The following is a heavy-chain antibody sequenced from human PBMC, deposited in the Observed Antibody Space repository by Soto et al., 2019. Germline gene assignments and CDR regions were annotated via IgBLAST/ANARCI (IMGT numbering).Heavy chain of an antibody. Sequence: SETLSLTCTVSGGSISSSSYYWGWIRQPPGKGLEWIGSIYYSGSTYYNPSLKSRVTISVDTSKNQFSLKLSSVTAADTAVYYCARRYDFWSGYLPSAWFDPWGQGTLVTVSS. J-gene: IGHJ5*02. CDR3: ARRYDFWSGYLPSAWFDP. D-gene: IGHD3-3*01. V-gene: IGHV4-39*01. CDR1: GGSISSSSYY. CDR2: IYYSGST.